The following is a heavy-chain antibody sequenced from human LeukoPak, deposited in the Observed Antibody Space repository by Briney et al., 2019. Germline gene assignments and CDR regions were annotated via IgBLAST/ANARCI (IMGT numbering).Heavy chain of an antibody. CDR2: ISGSGGST. CDR1: GFTFSSYG. CDR3: AKDLYGDYSFDY. Sequence: GGSLRLSCAASGFTFSSYGMSWVRQAPGKGLEWVSDISGSGGSTYYVDSVKGRFTISRDNSKNTLYLQMNSLRAEDTAVYYCAKDLYGDYSFDYWGQGTLVTVSS. V-gene: IGHV3-23*01. J-gene: IGHJ4*02. D-gene: IGHD4-17*01.